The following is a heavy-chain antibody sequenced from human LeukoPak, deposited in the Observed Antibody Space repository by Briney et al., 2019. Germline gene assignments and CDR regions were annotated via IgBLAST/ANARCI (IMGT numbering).Heavy chain of an antibody. Sequence: GGSLRLSCAASGFTFSSYAMNWVRQAPGKGLEWVSVISGSGSSTYYADSVKGRFTISRDNSKNTLYLQMNSLRAEGTAVYYCATSFGPVIAAAGTGADWGQGTLVTVSS. V-gene: IGHV3-23*01. J-gene: IGHJ4*02. CDR1: GFTFSSYA. CDR2: ISGSGSST. D-gene: IGHD6-13*01. CDR3: ATSFGPVIAAAGTGAD.